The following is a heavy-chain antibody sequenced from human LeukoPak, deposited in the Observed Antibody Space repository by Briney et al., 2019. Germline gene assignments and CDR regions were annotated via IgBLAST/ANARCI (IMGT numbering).Heavy chain of an antibody. CDR1: GFTFSSYA. CDR3: VRVGSVSGSDYLDY. CDR2: SRNKAKSYTT. Sequence: GGSLRLSCAASGFTFSSYAMSWVRQAPGKGLEWVGRSRNKAKSYTTEYATSVKGRFTISRDDSKNSLYLQMNSLETEDTAVYYCVRVGSVSGSDYLDYWGQGTLVTASS. J-gene: IGHJ4*02. D-gene: IGHD6-19*01. V-gene: IGHV3-72*01.